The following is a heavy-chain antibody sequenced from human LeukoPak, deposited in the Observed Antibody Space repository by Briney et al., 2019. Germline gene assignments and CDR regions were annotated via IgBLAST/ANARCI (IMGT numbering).Heavy chain of an antibody. CDR3: ARDLIAARPYYYYMDV. D-gene: IGHD6-6*01. J-gene: IGHJ6*03. CDR2: IIPILGIA. CDR1: GGTFSSYA. Sequence: GASVKVSCKASGGTFSSYAISWARQAPGQGLEWMGRIIPILGIANYAQKFQGRVTITADKSTSTAYMELSSLRSEDTAVYYCARDLIAARPYYYYMDVWGKGTTVTVSS. V-gene: IGHV1-69*04.